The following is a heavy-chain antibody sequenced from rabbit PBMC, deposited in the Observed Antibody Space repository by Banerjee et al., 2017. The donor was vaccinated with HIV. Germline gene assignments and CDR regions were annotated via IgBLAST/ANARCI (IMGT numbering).Heavy chain of an antibody. J-gene: IGHJ4*01. D-gene: IGHD2-1*01. CDR2: IVTGSSGST. Sequence: QEQLEESGGDLVKPGASLTLTCTASGFSFSSGYDMCWVRQAPGKGLEWIACIVTGSSGSTAYASWAKGRFTISKTSSTTVTLQMTSLTAADTATYFCARQVPYDDYGDYADLWGPGTLVTVS. CDR1: GFSFSSGYD. V-gene: IGHV1S45*01. CDR3: ARQVPYDDYGDYADL.